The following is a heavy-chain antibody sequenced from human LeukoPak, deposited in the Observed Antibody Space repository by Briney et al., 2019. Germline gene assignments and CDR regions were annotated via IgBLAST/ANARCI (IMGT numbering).Heavy chain of an antibody. CDR3: ARESSSGWHNWFDP. CDR2: INTYNGNT. Sequence: ASVKVSCKASDYTFTNYGLSWVRQAPGQGLEWMGWINTYNGNTNYAQKLQGRVTMTTDTSTSTAYMELRSLRSDDTAVYYCARESSSGWHNWFDPWGQGTLVTVSS. D-gene: IGHD6-19*01. J-gene: IGHJ5*02. CDR1: DYTFTNYG. V-gene: IGHV1-18*01.